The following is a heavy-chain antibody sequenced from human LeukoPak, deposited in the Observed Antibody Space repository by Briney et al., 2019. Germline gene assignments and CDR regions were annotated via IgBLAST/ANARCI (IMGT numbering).Heavy chain of an antibody. V-gene: IGHV3-30-3*01. Sequence: GGSLRLSCAASGFTFSSYAMHWVRQAPGKGLEWVAVISYDGSNKYYADSVKGRFTISRDNSKNTLYLQMNSLRAEDTAVYYCARMGRDIVVVPAAKMTRYYYYGMDVWGQGTTVTVSS. D-gene: IGHD2-2*01. CDR3: ARMGRDIVVVPAAKMTRYYYYGMDV. CDR2: ISYDGSNK. CDR1: GFTFSSYA. J-gene: IGHJ6*02.